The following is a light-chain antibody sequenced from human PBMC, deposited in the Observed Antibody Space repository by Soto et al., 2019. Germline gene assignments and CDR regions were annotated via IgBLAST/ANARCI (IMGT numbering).Light chain of an antibody. J-gene: IGKJ1*01. CDR1: QNVHNNL. Sequence: EIVLTQSPGTLSLSPGERATLSCRASQNVHNNLLAWYQQSPGQAPRLVIYGGSNRATGIPDRFSGAGSGTDFTLTISRLETEDFAVYYCKHYAASISWTFGQGTKVEIK. V-gene: IGKV3-20*01. CDR2: GGS. CDR3: KHYAASISWT.